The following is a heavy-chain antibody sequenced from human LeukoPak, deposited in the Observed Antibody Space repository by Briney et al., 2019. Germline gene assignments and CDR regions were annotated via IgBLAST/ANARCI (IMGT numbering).Heavy chain of an antibody. J-gene: IGHJ5*02. D-gene: IGHD3-10*01. V-gene: IGHV1-2*02. CDR3: ARDFRGDNWFDP. Sequence: GASVKVSCKASGYTFTGYYMHWVRQAPGQGLEWMGWINPNSGGTNYAQKFQGRVTMTRDTSTSTVYMELSSLRSEDTAVYYCARDFRGDNWFDPWGQGTLVTVSS. CDR1: GYTFTGYY. CDR2: INPNSGGT.